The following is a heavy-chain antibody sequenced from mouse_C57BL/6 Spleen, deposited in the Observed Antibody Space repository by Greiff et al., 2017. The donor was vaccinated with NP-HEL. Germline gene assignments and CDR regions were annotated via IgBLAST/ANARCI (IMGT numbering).Heavy chain of an antibody. Sequence: EVKLVESGPGMVKPSQSLSLTCTVTGYSITSGYDWHWIRHFPGNKLEWMGYISYSGSTNYNPSLKSRISITHDTSKNHFFLKLNSVTTEDTATYYCARDYYGSFAYWGQGTLVTVSA. CDR2: ISYSGST. J-gene: IGHJ3*01. CDR3: ARDYYGSFAY. CDR1: GYSITSGYD. V-gene: IGHV3-1*01. D-gene: IGHD2-1*01.